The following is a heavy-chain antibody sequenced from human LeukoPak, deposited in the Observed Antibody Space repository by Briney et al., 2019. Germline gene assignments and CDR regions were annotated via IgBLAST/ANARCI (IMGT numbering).Heavy chain of an antibody. V-gene: IGHV1-2*02. D-gene: IGHD6-13*01. J-gene: IGHJ4*02. CDR1: GDTFSSSA. CDR3: ARGDSSSWYYFDY. Sequence: ASVKVSCKASGDTFSSSAISWVRQAPGQGLEWMGWINPNSGGTNYAQKFQGRVTMTRDTSISTAYMELSRLRSDDTAVYYCARGDSSSWYYFDYRGQETLVTVSS. CDR2: INPNSGGT.